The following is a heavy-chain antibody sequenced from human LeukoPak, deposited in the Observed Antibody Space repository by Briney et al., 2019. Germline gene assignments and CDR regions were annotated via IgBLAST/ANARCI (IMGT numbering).Heavy chain of an antibody. V-gene: IGHV3-30*03. Sequence: GGSLRLSCAASGFTFSSYGMHWVRQAPGKGLEWVAVISYDGSNKYYADSVKGRFTISRDNSKNTLYLQMNSLRAEDTAVYYCARASDYYGSGSNYWGQGTLVTVSS. D-gene: IGHD3-10*01. CDR3: ARASDYYGSGSNY. CDR2: ISYDGSNK. J-gene: IGHJ4*02. CDR1: GFTFSSYG.